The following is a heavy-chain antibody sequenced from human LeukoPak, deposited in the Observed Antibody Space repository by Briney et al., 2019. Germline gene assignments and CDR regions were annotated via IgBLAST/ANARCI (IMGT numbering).Heavy chain of an antibody. CDR3: ARDSSGWYDY. D-gene: IGHD6-19*01. J-gene: IGHJ4*02. Sequence: ASVKVSCKASGYTFTGYYMHRLRQAPGQGLEGMGRINPNSSGTNYAQKFQGRVTMTRDTSISTAYMELSRLRSDDTAVYYCARDSSGWYDYWGQGTLVTVSS. V-gene: IGHV1-2*06. CDR1: GYTFTGYY. CDR2: INPNSSGT.